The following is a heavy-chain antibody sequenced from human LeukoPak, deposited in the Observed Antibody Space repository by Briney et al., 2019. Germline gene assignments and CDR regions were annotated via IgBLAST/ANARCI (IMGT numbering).Heavy chain of an antibody. D-gene: IGHD5-18*01. CDR3: AKDRWAVDTAMVMDY. J-gene: IGHJ4*02. CDR2: ISYDGSNK. CDR1: GFTFSSYG. Sequence: GRSLRLSCAASGFTFSSYGMHWVRQAPGKGLEWVAVISYDGSNKYYADSVKGRFTISRDNSKNTLYLQMSSLRAEDTAVYYCAKDRWAVDTAMVMDYWGQGTLVTVSS. V-gene: IGHV3-30*18.